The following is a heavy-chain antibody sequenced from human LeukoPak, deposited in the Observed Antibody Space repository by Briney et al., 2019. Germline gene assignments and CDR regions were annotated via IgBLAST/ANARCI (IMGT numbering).Heavy chain of an antibody. V-gene: IGHV4-59*01. CDR2: IYYSGSA. CDR3: ARVGVDYSGNIIKYFFDY. CDR1: GGSISSYY. Sequence: RTSETLSLTCTVSGGSISSYYWSWIRQPPGKGLEWIGSIYYSGSANYNPSLKSRVTISVDTSKNQFSLKLSPVTAADTAVYYCARVGVDYSGNIIKYFFDYWGQGTLVTVSS. J-gene: IGHJ4*02. D-gene: IGHD4-23*01.